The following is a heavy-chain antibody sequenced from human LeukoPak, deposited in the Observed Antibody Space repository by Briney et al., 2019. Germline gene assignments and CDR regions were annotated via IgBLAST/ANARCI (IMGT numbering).Heavy chain of an antibody. CDR2: ISSSGSTI. V-gene: IGHV3-48*03. CDR3: AKAGAVVVVAAKYFDY. CDR1: GFTFSSYE. Sequence: GGSLRLSCAASGFTFSSYEMNWVRQAPGKGLEWVSYISSSGSTILYADSVKGRFTISRDNSKNTLYLQMNSLRAEDRAVYYCAKAGAVVVVAAKYFDYWGQGTLVTVSS. D-gene: IGHD2-15*01. J-gene: IGHJ4*02.